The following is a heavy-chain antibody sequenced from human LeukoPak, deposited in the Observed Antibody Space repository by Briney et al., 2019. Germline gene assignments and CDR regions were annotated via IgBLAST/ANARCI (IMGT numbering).Heavy chain of an antibody. CDR3: ARSLSGYYPNWFDP. Sequence: PGGSLRLSCAASGFTFSSYSMNWVRQAPGKGLEWGSYISSSSSTIYYADSVKGRFTISRDNAKNSLYLQMNSLGDEDTAVYYCARSLSGYYPNWFDPWGQGTLVTVSS. CDR1: GFTFSSYS. V-gene: IGHV3-48*02. J-gene: IGHJ5*02. D-gene: IGHD3-22*01. CDR2: ISSSSSTI.